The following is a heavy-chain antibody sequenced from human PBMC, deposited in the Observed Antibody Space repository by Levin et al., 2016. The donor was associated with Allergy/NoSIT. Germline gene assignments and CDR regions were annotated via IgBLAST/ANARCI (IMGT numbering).Heavy chain of an antibody. CDR3: ASHRYSATYYSDY. V-gene: IGHV4-59*08. J-gene: IGHJ4*02. Sequence: SETLSLTCTVSGGSISDYYWTWIRQPPGKGLEWIGYVFYTGSTNYNPSLKSRVTMSVDTSENQFSLKLSSVTAADTAVYYCASHRYSATYYSDYWGQGTLVTVSS. D-gene: IGHD1-26*01. CDR1: GGSISDYY. CDR2: VFYTGST.